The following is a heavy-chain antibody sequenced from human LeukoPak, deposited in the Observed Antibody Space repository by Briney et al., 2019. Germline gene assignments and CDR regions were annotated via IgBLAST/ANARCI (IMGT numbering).Heavy chain of an antibody. CDR3: ARGRYCSADICSGGDAFDI. J-gene: IGHJ3*02. Sequence: SETLSLTCTVSGGSINNYYWSWIRQPAGKGLEWIGRIYTRGSTNYNPSLKSRVAMSVDTSKNQFSLKLSSVTAADTAVYYCARGRYCSADICSGGDAFDIWGQGTMVSVSS. V-gene: IGHV4-4*07. CDR1: GGSINNYY. D-gene: IGHD2-15*01. CDR2: IYTRGST.